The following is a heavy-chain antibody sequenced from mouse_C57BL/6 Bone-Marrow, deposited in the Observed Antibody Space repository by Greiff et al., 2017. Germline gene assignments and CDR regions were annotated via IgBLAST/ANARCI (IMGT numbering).Heavy chain of an antibody. CDR3: VTTVVDYAMDY. Sequence: EVMLVESGEGLVKPGGSLKLSCAASGFTFSSYAMSWVRQTPEKRLEWVAYISSGGDYIYYADTVEGRFTISRDNARNTLYLQMSSLKSEDTAMYYSVTTVVDYAMDYWGQGTSVTVSA. J-gene: IGHJ4*01. D-gene: IGHD1-1*01. V-gene: IGHV5-9-1*02. CDR1: GFTFSSYA. CDR2: ISSGGDYI.